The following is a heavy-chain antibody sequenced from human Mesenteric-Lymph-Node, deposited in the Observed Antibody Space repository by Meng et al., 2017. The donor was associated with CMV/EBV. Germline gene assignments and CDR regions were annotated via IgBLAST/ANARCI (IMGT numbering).Heavy chain of an antibody. D-gene: IGHD6-19*01. Sequence: SCKPSEYTITSCSIHWVRQAPGREPEWMGWINTSNGKTQYSQKFRGRVTITRETSASTAYMDLSSVTSADTAVYYCVRDITLGGTRDYWGQGTLVTVSS. CDR3: VRDITLGGTRDY. CDR1: EYTITSCS. J-gene: IGHJ4*02. V-gene: IGHV1-3*04. CDR2: INTSNGKT.